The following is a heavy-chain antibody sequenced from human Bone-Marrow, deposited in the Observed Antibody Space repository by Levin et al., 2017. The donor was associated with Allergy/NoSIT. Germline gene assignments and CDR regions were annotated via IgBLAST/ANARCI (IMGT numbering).Heavy chain of an antibody. CDR2: IDGSGGST. J-gene: IGHJ4*02. CDR1: GFTFDTYA. V-gene: IGHV3-23*01. CDR3: AKSPGRHDFWSGYYPPATVVDY. D-gene: IGHD3-3*01. Sequence: ETLSLTCAASGFTFDTYALNWVRQAPGKGLEWVSIIDGSGGSTHYADSVKSRFTLSRDNSKNTVYLQMSSLRVEDTAVYYCAKSPGRHDFWSGYYPPATVVDYWGQGTLVTVS.